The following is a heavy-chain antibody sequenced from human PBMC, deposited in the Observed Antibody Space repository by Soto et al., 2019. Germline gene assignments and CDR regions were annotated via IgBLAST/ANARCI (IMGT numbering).Heavy chain of an antibody. CDR3: ARSPGLAAAGTRGWGTGYYGMDV. J-gene: IGHJ6*02. CDR2: ISGSGGST. CDR1: GFTFSSYA. Sequence: GGSLRLSCAASGFTFSSYAMSWVRQAPGKGLEWVSAISGSGGSTYYADSVKGRFTISRDNSKNTLYLQMNSLRAEDTAVYYCARSPGLAAAGTRGWGTGYYGMDVWGQGTTVTVSS. D-gene: IGHD6-13*01. V-gene: IGHV3-23*01.